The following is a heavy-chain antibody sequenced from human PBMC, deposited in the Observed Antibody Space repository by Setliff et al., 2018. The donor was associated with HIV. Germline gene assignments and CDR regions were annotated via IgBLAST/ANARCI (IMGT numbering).Heavy chain of an antibody. J-gene: IGHJ4*02. CDR3: ARESARAALDY. CDR2: VHKSVNT. D-gene: IGHD3-3*01. CDR1: GASINMNY. V-gene: IGHV4-59*01. Sequence: SEPLSLTCTVSGASINMNYWSWIRQTPGQGLEWIGYVHKSVNTHYNPSLKSRVTMSGDASKNQFSLSLISVTAADTAVYYCARESARAALDYLGQGILVTVSS.